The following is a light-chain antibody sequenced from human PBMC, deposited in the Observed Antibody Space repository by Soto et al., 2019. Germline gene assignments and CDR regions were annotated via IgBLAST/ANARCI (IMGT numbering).Light chain of an antibody. CDR3: QQHGSSPST. V-gene: IGKV3-20*01. CDR1: QSVSSTY. Sequence: EIVLTQSPGTLSLSPGERATLSCRASQSVSSTYLAWYQQKPGQAPRLLIYGASTRGTGIPDRFSGSGSGTVFTLTISRLEPEDFAVYFCQQHGSSPSTFGQGTEVEIK. CDR2: GAS. J-gene: IGKJ1*01.